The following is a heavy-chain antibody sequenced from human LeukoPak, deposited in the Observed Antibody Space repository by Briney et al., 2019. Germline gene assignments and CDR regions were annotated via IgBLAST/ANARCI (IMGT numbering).Heavy chain of an antibody. Sequence: PGGSLRLSCAASGFTFSSYSMNWVRQAPGKGLEWVSSISSSSSYIYYADSVKGRFTISRDNAKNSLHLQMNSPRAEDTAVYYCARDMRDYMDYYYSSMDVWGKGTTVTVSS. J-gene: IGHJ6*03. V-gene: IGHV3-21*01. CDR2: ISSSSSYI. D-gene: IGHD4-11*01. CDR1: GFTFSSYS. CDR3: ARDMRDYMDYYYSSMDV.